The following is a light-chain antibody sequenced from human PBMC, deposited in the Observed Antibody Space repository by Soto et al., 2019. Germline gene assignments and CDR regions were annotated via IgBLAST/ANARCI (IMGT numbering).Light chain of an antibody. J-gene: IGKJ3*01. Sequence: DIQMTQSPSSVSASVGDRVTISCRASQDISTWLAWYQQKPGKAPKLLIYAASSLKSGVPSRFSGSGSGTDFTLTISRLQPEDFATYFCQQGYGFAFTFGPGTKVDIK. CDR1: QDISTW. V-gene: IGKV1-12*01. CDR2: AAS. CDR3: QQGYGFAFT.